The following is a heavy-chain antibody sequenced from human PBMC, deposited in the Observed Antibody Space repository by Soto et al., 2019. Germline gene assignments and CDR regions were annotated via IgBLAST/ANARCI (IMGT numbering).Heavy chain of an antibody. J-gene: IGHJ4*02. V-gene: IGHV4-39*01. CDR2: IYYSGST. D-gene: IGHD3-3*01. Sequence: QLQLQESGPGLVKPSETLSLTCTVSGGSISSSSYYWGWIRQPPGKGLEWIGSIYYSGSTYYNPSLKSRVTISVDTSKNQFSLKLSSVTATDTAVYYCARHPELRFLANWGQGTLVTVSS. CDR1: GGSISSSSYY. CDR3: ARHPELRFLAN.